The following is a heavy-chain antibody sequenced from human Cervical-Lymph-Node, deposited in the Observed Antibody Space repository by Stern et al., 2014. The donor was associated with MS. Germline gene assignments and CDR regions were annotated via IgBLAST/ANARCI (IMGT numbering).Heavy chain of an antibody. Sequence: EVHLVESGGGLVQPGGSLRLSCAASGFNFSSSWMHWVRQFPAQGLFWVSQINRDGSDTSYADSVKGRFSISRDNIRNMLYLRMTSLRAEDTAVYYCARGVGEYWGQGARVTVSS. J-gene: IGHJ4*02. CDR3: ARGVGEY. V-gene: IGHV3-74*02. CDR1: GFNFSSSW. D-gene: IGHD3-10*01. CDR2: INRDGSDT.